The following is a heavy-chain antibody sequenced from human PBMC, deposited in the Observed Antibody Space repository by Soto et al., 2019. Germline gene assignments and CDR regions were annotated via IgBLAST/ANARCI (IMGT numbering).Heavy chain of an antibody. CDR2: IWFDGSNK. D-gene: IGHD2-15*01. CDR1: GFTFSSYA. Sequence: GGSLRLSCAASGFTFSSYAIHWVRQAPGKGLEWVAIIWFDGSNKYYADSVKGRFSISRDNSKNTLFLQMDSLRAEDTAVYYCARGQLPAATTYFDFWGQGALVTVS. CDR3: ARGQLPAATTYFDF. V-gene: IGHV3-33*01. J-gene: IGHJ4*02.